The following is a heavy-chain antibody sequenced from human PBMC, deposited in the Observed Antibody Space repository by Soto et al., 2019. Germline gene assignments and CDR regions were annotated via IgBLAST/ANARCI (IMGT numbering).Heavy chain of an antibody. CDR2: ISGSGGST. CDR1: GFTFSSYA. V-gene: IGHV3-23*01. D-gene: IGHD1-26*01. CDR3: AKGTSTGRSLFDY. J-gene: IGHJ4*02. Sequence: GGSLRLSCAASGFTFSSYAMSWVRQAPGKGLEWGSAISGSGGSTYYAVSLKGRFTKSRYKSKNTLYLQMNRLRAEDTAVYYCAKGTSTGRSLFDYWGQGTLVTVSS.